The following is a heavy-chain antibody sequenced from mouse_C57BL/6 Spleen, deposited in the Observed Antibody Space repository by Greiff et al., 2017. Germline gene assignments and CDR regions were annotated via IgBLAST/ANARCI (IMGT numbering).Heavy chain of an antibody. CDR3: SSGHAMDY. Sequence: EVKLLESGPGLVKPSQSLSLTCSVTGYSITSGYYWNWIRQFPGNKLEWMGYISYDGSNNYNQSLKNRISITRDTSKNQFFLKLNSVTTEDTATYYCSSGHAMDYWGQGTSVTVSS. CDR2: ISYDGSN. J-gene: IGHJ4*01. V-gene: IGHV3-6*01. D-gene: IGHD3-2*02. CDR1: GYSITSGYY.